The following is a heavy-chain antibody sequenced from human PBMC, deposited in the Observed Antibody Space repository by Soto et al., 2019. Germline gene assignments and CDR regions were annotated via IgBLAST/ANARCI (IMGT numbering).Heavy chain of an antibody. CDR1: GGSISSSSYY. Sequence: SETLSLTCTVSGGSISSSSYYWGWIRQPPGKGLEWIGSIYYSGSTYYNPSLKSRVTISVDKSKNQFSLKLSSVTAADTAVYYCARHFEGSSWYDAFDIWGQGTMVTVSS. CDR3: ARHFEGSSWYDAFDI. V-gene: IGHV4-39*01. D-gene: IGHD6-13*01. CDR2: IYYSGST. J-gene: IGHJ3*02.